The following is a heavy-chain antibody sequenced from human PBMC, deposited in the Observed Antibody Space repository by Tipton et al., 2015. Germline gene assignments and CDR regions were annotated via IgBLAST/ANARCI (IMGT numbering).Heavy chain of an antibody. D-gene: IGHD3-9*01. J-gene: IGHJ4*02. Sequence: GLVKPSQTLSLTCAISGDSVSSNSAAWNWIRQSPSRGLEWLGRTYYRSKWYNDYAVSLKSRITINPDTSKNQFSLQLNSVTPEDTAVYYCARSNYDLLTGYSRSFDYWGRGTLVTVSS. CDR2: TYYRSKWYN. V-gene: IGHV6-1*01. CDR1: GDSVSSNSAA. CDR3: ARSNYDLLTGYSRSFDY.